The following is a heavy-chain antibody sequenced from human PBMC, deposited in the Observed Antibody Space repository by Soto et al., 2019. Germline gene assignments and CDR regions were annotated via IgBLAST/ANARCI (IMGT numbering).Heavy chain of an antibody. CDR2: INPSVGNT. Sequence: QGQLVQSGAEVEKPGASVTASCKASANTFNSWYIHWVRQAPGQGLEWMGIINPSVGNTRYAQKFLGRLTMTRDTSTSTVYMKLRSLRSDDTVVYYCARTQDPSMVFGDFYYGMDVWGQGTTVTVSS. CDR3: ARTQDPSMVFGDFYYGMDV. V-gene: IGHV1-46*02. CDR1: ANTFNSWY. J-gene: IGHJ6*02. D-gene: IGHD5-18*01.